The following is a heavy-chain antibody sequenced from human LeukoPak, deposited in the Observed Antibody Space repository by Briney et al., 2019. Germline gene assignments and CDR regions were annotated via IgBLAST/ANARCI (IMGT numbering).Heavy chain of an antibody. CDR1: GFTFSSYA. Sequence: GGSLRLSCAASGFTFSSYAMSWVRQAPGKGLEWVSAISGSGGSTYYADSVKGRFTISRDNSKNTLYLQMNSLRAEDTAVYYCAKDGYSYGWSDYYYYMDVWGKGTTVTVSS. CDR2: ISGSGGST. CDR3: AKDGYSYGWSDYYYYMDV. J-gene: IGHJ6*03. V-gene: IGHV3-23*01. D-gene: IGHD5-18*01.